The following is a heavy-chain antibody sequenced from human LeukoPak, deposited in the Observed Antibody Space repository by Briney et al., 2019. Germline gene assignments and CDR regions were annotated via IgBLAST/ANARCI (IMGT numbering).Heavy chain of an antibody. D-gene: IGHD3-10*01. Sequence: ASVKVSCKASGYTFTSYDINWVRQAPGQGLEWMGWMNPNSGNTGYAQSFQGRLTMTTDTSTSTAYMELRSLRSDDTAVYYCARGGITMVRGPPDYWGQGTLVTVSS. CDR1: GYTFTSYD. J-gene: IGHJ4*02. CDR3: ARGGITMVRGPPDY. V-gene: IGHV1-8*01. CDR2: MNPNSGNT.